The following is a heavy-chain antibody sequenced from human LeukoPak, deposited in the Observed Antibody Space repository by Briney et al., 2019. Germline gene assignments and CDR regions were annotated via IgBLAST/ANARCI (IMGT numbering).Heavy chain of an antibody. CDR1: GYTFTDYG. Sequence: ASVKVSCKASGYTFTDYGITWVRQAPGQGLEWMGWISAYNANTNYAQKFQGRVTMTTDTSTSTVYMELRSLRSDDTAIYYCARTDYDILTGARMDVWGKGTTVTVSS. CDR3: ARTDYDILTGARMDV. V-gene: IGHV1-18*04. J-gene: IGHJ6*04. D-gene: IGHD3-9*01. CDR2: ISAYNANT.